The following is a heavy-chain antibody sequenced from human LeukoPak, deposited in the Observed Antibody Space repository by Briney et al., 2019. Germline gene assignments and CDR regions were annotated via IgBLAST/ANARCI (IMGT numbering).Heavy chain of an antibody. Sequence: GASVKVSCKASGYTFTNYGISWVRQAPGQGLEWMGWISAYNGNTNYAQKLQGRVTMTTDTSTCTAYMELRSLRSDDTAVYYCAGSGRVSGGFDGPYYWGQGTLVTVSS. V-gene: IGHV1-18*01. CDR2: ISAYNGNT. CDR3: AGSGRVSGGFDGPYY. CDR1: GYTFTNYG. D-gene: IGHD5-12*01. J-gene: IGHJ4*02.